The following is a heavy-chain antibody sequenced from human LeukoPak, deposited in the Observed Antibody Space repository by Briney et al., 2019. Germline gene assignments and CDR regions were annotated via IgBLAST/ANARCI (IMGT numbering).Heavy chain of an antibody. CDR2: ISAYNGNT. CDR1: GYTFTSYG. D-gene: IGHD6-13*01. J-gene: IGHJ3*02. CDR3: ARKGYSSSWYPKDDALDI. Sequence: ASVKVSCKASGYTFTSYGISWVRQAPGQGLEWMGWISAYNGNTNYAPKLQGRVTMTTDTSTSTAYMELRSLRSDDTAVYYCARKGYSSSWYPKDDALDIWGQGTMVTVSS. V-gene: IGHV1-18*01.